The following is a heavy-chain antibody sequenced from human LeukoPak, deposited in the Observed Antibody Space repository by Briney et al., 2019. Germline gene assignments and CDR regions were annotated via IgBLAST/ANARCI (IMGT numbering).Heavy chain of an antibody. CDR3: AKMQRIHLVSDY. Sequence: PGGSLRLSCAASGFTFSSYAMSWVRQAPGKGLEWVSAISYSGGTTYYADSVKGRFTISRDNAKNSLYLQMDSLRDEDTAVYYCAKMQRIHLVSDYWGQGTLVTVSS. J-gene: IGHJ4*02. D-gene: IGHD2-21*01. CDR2: ISYSGGTT. V-gene: IGHV3-23*01. CDR1: GFTFSSYA.